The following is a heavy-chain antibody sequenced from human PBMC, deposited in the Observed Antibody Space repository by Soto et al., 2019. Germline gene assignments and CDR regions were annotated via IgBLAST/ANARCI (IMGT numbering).Heavy chain of an antibody. CDR3: TTDPNCSVGSCFDY. Sequence: EVQLVESGGGLVKPGGSLRLSCAASGFTFSNAWMSWVRQAPGKGLEWVGRIKSKTDGGTTDYAAPVKGRFTISRDDSKNTLYLQMNSLKTEDTAVYYCTTDPNCSVGSCFDYWGQGTLVTVSS. D-gene: IGHD2-15*01. CDR2: IKSKTDGGTT. CDR1: GFTFSNAW. J-gene: IGHJ4*02. V-gene: IGHV3-15*01.